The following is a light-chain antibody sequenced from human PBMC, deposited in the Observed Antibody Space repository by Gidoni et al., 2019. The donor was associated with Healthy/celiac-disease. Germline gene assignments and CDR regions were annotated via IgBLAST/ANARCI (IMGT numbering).Light chain of an antibody. CDR2: GAS. CDR3: QQYNNCPPRCS. CDR1: QSVSST. J-gene: IGKJ2*04. V-gene: IGKV3-15*01. Sequence: EIWMTQSPAPLSVSPGERATLSGRASQSVSSTLAWYQQNPGQAPRLLIYGASTRSTGIPARFSGSGSGTEFTLTISSLQSEDFAVYYCQQYNNCPPRCSFGQXTKLEIK.